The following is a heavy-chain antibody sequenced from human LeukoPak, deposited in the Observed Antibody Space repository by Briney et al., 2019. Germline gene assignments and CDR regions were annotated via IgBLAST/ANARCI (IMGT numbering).Heavy chain of an antibody. J-gene: IGHJ4*02. CDR3: AKDSSGSYHRSFDY. Sequence: GGSLRLSCAASGFTFSSYGMHWVRQAPGKGLEWVAVISYDGSNKYYADSVKGRFTISRDNSKNTLYLQMNSLRAEDTAVYYCAKDSSGSYHRSFDYWGQGTLVTVSS. CDR2: ISYDGSNK. CDR1: GFTFSSYG. D-gene: IGHD1-26*01. V-gene: IGHV3-30*18.